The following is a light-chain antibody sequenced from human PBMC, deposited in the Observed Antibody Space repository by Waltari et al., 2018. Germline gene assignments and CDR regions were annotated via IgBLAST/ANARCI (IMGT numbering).Light chain of an antibody. CDR3: SSYTSSSPVI. Sequence: QSALTQPASVSASPGQSITISCPGTSSDVGGSNYVPWYQQHPGKAPKLMIYEVTNRPSGISNRFSGSKSGNMASLTISGLLAEDEADYYCSSYTSSSPVIFGGGTKLTVL. CDR2: EVT. J-gene: IGLJ2*01. V-gene: IGLV2-14*01. CDR1: SSDVGGSNY.